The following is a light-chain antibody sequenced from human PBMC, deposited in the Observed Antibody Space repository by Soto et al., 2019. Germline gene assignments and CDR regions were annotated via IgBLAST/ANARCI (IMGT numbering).Light chain of an antibody. J-gene: IGKJ1*01. V-gene: IGKV3-15*01. CDR2: GAS. CDR3: QQYNNWPPWT. CDR1: QSVSSN. Sequence: EIVMTQSPATLSVSPGERATLSCRASQSVSSNLAWYQQKPGQAPRLLIYGASTRATGIPARFSGSGSGTEFTLNISSLQCEDFAVYYCQQYNNWPPWTFGQGTKVEIK.